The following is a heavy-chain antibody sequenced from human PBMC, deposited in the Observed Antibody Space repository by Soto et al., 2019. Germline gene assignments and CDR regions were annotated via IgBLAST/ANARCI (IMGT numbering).Heavy chain of an antibody. J-gene: IGHJ4*02. V-gene: IGHV3-64*07. Sequence: EVQLAESGGGLVQPGGSLRLSCAASGFTFSNFAVHWVRQAPGKGPEFVSGISSTGASIFYADSVKGRVTISGDNSKNTVNLQMASLKPEDTAVYYCARARIGAAGTKYYFDSWGRGTLVTVSS. CDR1: GFTFSNFA. CDR3: ARARIGAAGTKYYFDS. CDR2: ISSTGASI. D-gene: IGHD6-13*01.